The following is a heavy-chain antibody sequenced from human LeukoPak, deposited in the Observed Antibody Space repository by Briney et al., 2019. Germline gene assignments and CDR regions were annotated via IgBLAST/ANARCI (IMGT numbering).Heavy chain of an antibody. V-gene: IGHV5-51*01. J-gene: IGHJ4*01. CDR3: ARQSREGPRTRGYYFDF. D-gene: IGHD3/OR15-3a*01. Sequence: GESLEISCQVSGYIFTNYWIGWVRQMPGKGLESMGIIYPADSDTTYSPSFQGQVTISADKSISTVYLQWSSLKASDTAMYYCARQSREGPRTRGYYFDFWGQGTLVTVSS. CDR2: IYPADSDT. CDR1: GYIFTNYW.